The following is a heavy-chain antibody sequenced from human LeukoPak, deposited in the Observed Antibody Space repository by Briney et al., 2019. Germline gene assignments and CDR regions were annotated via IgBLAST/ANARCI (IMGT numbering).Heavy chain of an antibody. V-gene: IGHV3-30*04. D-gene: IGHD3-10*01. CDR3: ARGGLTAGFDY. CDR1: GFTFSSYA. J-gene: IGHJ4*02. Sequence: GGSLRLSCAASGFTFSSYAMHWVRQAPGKGLEWVAVISYDGSNKYYADSVKGQFTISRDNSKNTLYLQMNSLRAEDTAVYYCARGGLTAGFDYWGQGTLVTVSS. CDR2: ISYDGSNK.